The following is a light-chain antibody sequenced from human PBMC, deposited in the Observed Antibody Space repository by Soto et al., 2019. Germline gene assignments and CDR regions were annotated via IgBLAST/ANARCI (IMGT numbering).Light chain of an antibody. CDR1: RSNIGSNT. J-gene: IGLJ3*02. V-gene: IGLV1-44*01. CDR3: AAWDDSLNAWV. CDR2: SNN. Sequence: QSVLTQPPSASGTPGQRVTISCSGSRSNIGSNTVNWYQQLTGTAPKLLIHSNNQRPSGVPDRFSGSKSATSASLAVSGLQSEDEADYYCAAWDDSLNAWVFGGGTKVTVL.